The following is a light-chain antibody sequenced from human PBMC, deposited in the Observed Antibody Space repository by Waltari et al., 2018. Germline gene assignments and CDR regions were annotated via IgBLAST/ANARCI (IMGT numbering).Light chain of an antibody. CDR1: NNDVGASKF. CDR3: CSFTATHTLL. V-gene: IGLV2-14*03. CDR2: DVT. Sequence: QSALTQPASVSGSPGQSITISCTGTNNDVGASKFVSWYQQHPVRAPQLMIYDVTERPSGISYRFSGSKSANTASLTISGLLPEDEAIYYCCSFTATHTLLFGGGTTVTVL. J-gene: IGLJ2*01.